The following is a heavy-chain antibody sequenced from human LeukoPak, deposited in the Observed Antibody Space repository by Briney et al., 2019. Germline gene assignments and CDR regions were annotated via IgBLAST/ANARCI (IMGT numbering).Heavy chain of an antibody. CDR2: ISVSGGST. CDR1: GFTFSSYV. V-gene: IGHV3-23*01. Sequence: GGSLRLSCAASGFTFSSYVMRWVRQAPGKGLEWVSGISVSGGSTSYADSVKGRFTISRDNSKNTVYLEMNSLRGEDTAIYYCARRGPGASTRGSFDYWGQGSLVTVSS. CDR3: ARRGPGASTRGSFDY. J-gene: IGHJ4*02. D-gene: IGHD7-27*01.